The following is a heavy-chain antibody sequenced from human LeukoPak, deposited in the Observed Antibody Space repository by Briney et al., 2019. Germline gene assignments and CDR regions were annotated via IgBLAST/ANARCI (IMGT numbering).Heavy chain of an antibody. J-gene: IGHJ6*02. CDR1: GFTFSSYS. CDR3: ARRKVGPTNYYYGVDV. CDR2: VSASGLST. V-gene: IGHV3-23*01. D-gene: IGHD1-26*01. Sequence: GGSLRLSCAASGFTFSSYSMSWVRQSPGKGLEWVSSVSASGLSTYYADSVKGRFTICRDNSKNTLYLQMNSLTADDTALYYCARRKVGPTNYYYGVDVWGQGTTVTVSS.